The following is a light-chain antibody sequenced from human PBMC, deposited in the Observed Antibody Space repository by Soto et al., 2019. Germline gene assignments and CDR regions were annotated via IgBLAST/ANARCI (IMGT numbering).Light chain of an antibody. CDR3: CSYAGSPRYV. CDR1: SSDVGGYNY. V-gene: IGLV2-11*01. Sequence: QSALTQPRSVSGSPGQSVTISCTGTSSDVGGYNYVSWYQQHPGKAPKVMIYDVSERPSGVPDRFSGSKSGNTASLTISGLQAEDEAGYYCCSYAGSPRYVLGTGTKLTV. J-gene: IGLJ1*01. CDR2: DVS.